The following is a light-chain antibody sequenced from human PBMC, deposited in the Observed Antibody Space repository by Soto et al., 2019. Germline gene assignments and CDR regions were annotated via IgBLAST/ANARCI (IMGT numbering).Light chain of an antibody. CDR3: QQYDYLPYT. Sequence: EIVLTQSPGTLSLSPGERATLSCRASQSVSSSYLAWYQQKPGQAPRLLIYGASSRATGIPDRFSGSGSGTDFTLTISRLEPEDFATYYCQQYDYLPYTFGQGTKLDIK. J-gene: IGKJ2*01. V-gene: IGKV3-20*01. CDR1: QSVSSSY. CDR2: GAS.